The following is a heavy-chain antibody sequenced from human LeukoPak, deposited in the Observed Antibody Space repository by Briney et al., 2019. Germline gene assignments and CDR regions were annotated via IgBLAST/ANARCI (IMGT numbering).Heavy chain of an antibody. V-gene: IGHV1-69*01. D-gene: IGHD3-22*01. Sequence: SVKVSCKASGGTFSSYAISWVRQAPGQGLEWMGGIIPIFGIANYAQKFQGRVTITADESTSTAYMELSSLRSEDTAVYYCARNYYDSSGRGYYYYGMDVWGQGTTVTVSS. CDR2: IIPIFGIA. CDR3: ARNYYDSSGRGYYYYGMDV. CDR1: GGTFSSYA. J-gene: IGHJ6*02.